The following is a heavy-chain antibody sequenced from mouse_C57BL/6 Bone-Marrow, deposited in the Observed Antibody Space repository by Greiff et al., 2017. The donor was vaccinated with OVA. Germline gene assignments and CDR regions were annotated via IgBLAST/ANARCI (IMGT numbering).Heavy chain of an antibody. V-gene: IGHV5-4*03. CDR3: ASAYYSNRGFAY. J-gene: IGHJ3*01. CDR1: GFTFSSYA. D-gene: IGHD2-5*01. CDR2: ISDGGSYT. Sequence: DVKLVESGGGLVKPGGSLKLSCAASGFTFSSYAMSWVRQTPEKRLEWVATISDGGSYTYYPDNVKGRFTISRDNAKNNLYLQMSHLKSEDTAMYYCASAYYSNRGFAYWGQGTLVTVSA.